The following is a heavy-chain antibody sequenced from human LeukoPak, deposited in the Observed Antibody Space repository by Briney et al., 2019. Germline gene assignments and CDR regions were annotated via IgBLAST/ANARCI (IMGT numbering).Heavy chain of an antibody. J-gene: IGHJ4*02. CDR1: GFTFSSYW. D-gene: IGHD3-22*01. V-gene: IGHV3-7*01. CDR3: ARTVGVDYYDSSGYEP. CDR2: IKQDGSGK. Sequence: GGSLRLSCAASGFTFSSYWMSWVRQAPGKGLEWVANIKQDGSGKYYVDSVKGRFTISRDNAKNSLYLQMNSLRAEDTAVYYCARTVGVDYYDSSGYEPWGQGTLVTVSS.